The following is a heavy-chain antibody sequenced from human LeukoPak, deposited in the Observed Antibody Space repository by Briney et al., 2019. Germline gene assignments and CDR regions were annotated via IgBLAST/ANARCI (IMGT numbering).Heavy chain of an antibody. CDR2: MSYDGSNK. J-gene: IGHJ4*02. CDR1: GFTFSSYA. CDR3: AREPQRCSSTSCYTGDLDY. V-gene: IGHV3-30-3*01. Sequence: GGSLRLSCAASGFTFSSYAMHWVRQAPGKGLEWVAVMSYDGSNKYYADSVKGRFTISRDNSKNTLYLQMNSLRAEDTAVYYCAREPQRCSSTSCYTGDLDYWGQGTLVTVSS. D-gene: IGHD2-2*02.